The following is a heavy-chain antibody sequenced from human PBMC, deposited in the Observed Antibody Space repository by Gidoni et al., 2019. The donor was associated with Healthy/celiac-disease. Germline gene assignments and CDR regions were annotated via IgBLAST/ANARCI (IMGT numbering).Heavy chain of an antibody. J-gene: IGHJ5*02. CDR1: GFSLSNARMG. Sequence: QVTLKESGPVLVKLQETLTLTCTVSGFSLSNARMGVSWIRQPPGKALEWLAHIFSNDEKSYRKSLKSMLTISKDTSKSQVVLTMTNMDPVDTATYYCARMGGIGWFDPWGQGTLVTVSS. CDR2: IFSNDEK. CDR3: ARMGGIGWFDP. V-gene: IGHV2-26*01. D-gene: IGHD3-16*01.